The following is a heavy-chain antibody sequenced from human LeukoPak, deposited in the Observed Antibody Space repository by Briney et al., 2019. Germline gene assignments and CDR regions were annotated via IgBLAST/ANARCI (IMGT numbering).Heavy chain of an antibody. V-gene: IGHV1-69*10. Sequence: GASVKVSCKASGGTFSRYAISWVRQAPGQGLEWMGGIIPILGIANYAQKFQGRVTSTADKSTSTAYMELSSLRSEDTAVYYCARDRLINVDTALNWFDPWGQGTLVTVSS. J-gene: IGHJ5*02. CDR3: ARDRLINVDTALNWFDP. D-gene: IGHD5-18*01. CDR1: GGTFSRYA. CDR2: IIPILGIA.